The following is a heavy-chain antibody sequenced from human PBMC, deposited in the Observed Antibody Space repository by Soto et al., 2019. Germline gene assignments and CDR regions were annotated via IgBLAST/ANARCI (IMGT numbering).Heavy chain of an antibody. CDR3: TRFPGIAGD. D-gene: IGHD6-13*01. J-gene: IGHJ4*02. V-gene: IGHV3-73*01. Sequence: GGSLRLSCAASGFTFSGSAMHWVRQASGKGLEWVGRIRSKANSYATAYAASVKGRFTISRDDSKNTAYLQMNSLKTEDTAVYYCTRFPGIAGDWGQGTLVTVSS. CDR2: IRSKANSYAT. CDR1: GFTFSGSA.